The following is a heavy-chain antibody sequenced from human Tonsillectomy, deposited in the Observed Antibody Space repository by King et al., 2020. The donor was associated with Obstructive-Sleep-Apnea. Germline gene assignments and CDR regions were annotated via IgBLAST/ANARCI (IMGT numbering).Heavy chain of an antibody. J-gene: IGHJ4*02. CDR3: AKRAWDHYFDY. Sequence: VQLVESGGGVVQPGRSLRLSCAASGFTFGSYAMHWVRQAPGKGLQWVALIWYDGSQTDYADSVKGRFTISRDNSRNTVYLQMNSLRADDSAVYYCAKRAWDHYFDYWGQGTRVTVS. CDR2: IWYDGSQT. CDR1: GFTFGSYA. V-gene: IGHV3-33*03. D-gene: IGHD1-26*01.